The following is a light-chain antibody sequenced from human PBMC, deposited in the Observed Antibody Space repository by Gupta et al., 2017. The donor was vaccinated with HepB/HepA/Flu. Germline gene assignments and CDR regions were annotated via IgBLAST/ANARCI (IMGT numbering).Light chain of an antibody. CDR2: DVN. CDR3: SSYTSSNTFL. V-gene: IGLV2-14*03. CDR1: SSDVGGYNY. J-gene: IGLJ2*01. Sequence: QSALTQPAPVSGSPGQSITISCTGTSSDVGGYNYVSWYQQHPGKAPKLIIYDVNNRPSGVSSRFSGSGSGNTASLTLSGLQAEDEADYYCSSYTSSNTFLFGGGTKLTVL.